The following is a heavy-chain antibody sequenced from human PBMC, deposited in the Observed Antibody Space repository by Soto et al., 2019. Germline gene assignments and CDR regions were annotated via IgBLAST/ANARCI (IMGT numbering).Heavy chain of an antibody. CDR2: IYRSGTT. D-gene: IGHD1-26*01. Sequence: SETLSLTCTVSGGSISSGDYWGCIRQSPGKGLEWIASIYRSGTTSYNPSLKSRVTISVDPSKNQFSLMLTAVTAADTAVYYCARTHSGSYYSVFNYWGRGSLVTVSS. CDR3: ARTHSGSYYSVFNY. V-gene: IGHV4-38-2*02. CDR1: GGSISSGDY. J-gene: IGHJ4*02.